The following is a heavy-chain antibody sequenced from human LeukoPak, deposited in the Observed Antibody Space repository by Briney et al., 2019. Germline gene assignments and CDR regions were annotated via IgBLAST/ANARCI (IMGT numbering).Heavy chain of an antibody. CDR2: IYYSGNT. CDR1: GDSISSSNSY. J-gene: IGHJ3*02. Sequence: PSETLSLTCTVSGDSISSSNSYWGWIRQRPGKGLEWIGSIYYSGNTYYNASLKSRVTISVDTSKNQFSLKLSSVTAADTAVYYCARGDYDSSGYSCDAFDIWGQGTMVTVSS. V-gene: IGHV4-39*07. D-gene: IGHD3-22*01. CDR3: ARGDYDSSGYSCDAFDI.